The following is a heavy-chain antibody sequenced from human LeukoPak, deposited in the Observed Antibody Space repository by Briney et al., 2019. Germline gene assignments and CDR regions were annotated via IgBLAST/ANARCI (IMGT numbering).Heavy chain of an antibody. Sequence: ASVKVSCKASRYTFTSYVIMWVRQATGQELEWMGWMNHNSGNTGYPQNFQGRVTMTSNTSINTAYMELSSLRSEDTAVYYCARGPRSTSCFDYWGQGTLVTVSS. CDR2: MNHNSGNT. V-gene: IGHV1-8*01. CDR1: RYTFTSYV. CDR3: ARGPRSTSCFDY. D-gene: IGHD2-2*01. J-gene: IGHJ4*02.